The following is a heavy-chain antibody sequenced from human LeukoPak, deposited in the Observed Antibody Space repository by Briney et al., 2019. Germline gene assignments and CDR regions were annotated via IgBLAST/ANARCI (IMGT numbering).Heavy chain of an antibody. Sequence: PGGSLRLSCAASGFTFSSYSMNWVRQAPGKGLEWVSSISSSSSYIYYADSVKGRFTISRDNAKNTVYLLMHNVRADDTAMYYCVREELRGTLFFDYWGQGTLVTVSS. CDR1: GFTFSSYS. D-gene: IGHD3-10*01. CDR3: VREELRGTLFFDY. CDR2: ISSSSSYI. V-gene: IGHV3-21*06. J-gene: IGHJ4*02.